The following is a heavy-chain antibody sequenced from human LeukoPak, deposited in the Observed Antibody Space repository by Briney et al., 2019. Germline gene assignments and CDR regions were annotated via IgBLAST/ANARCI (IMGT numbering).Heavy chain of an antibody. CDR2: IWYDGSNK. V-gene: IGHV3-33*01. Sequence: PGGSLRLSCAASGFTFSSYGMHWVRQAPGKGLEWVAVIWYDGSNKYYADSVKGRFTISRDNSKNTLYLQMNSLRAEDTAVYYCARDPRYRSGGSCYPVEYFQHWGQGTLVTVSS. CDR3: ARDPRYRSGGSCYPVEYFQH. J-gene: IGHJ1*01. CDR1: GFTFSSYG. D-gene: IGHD2-15*01.